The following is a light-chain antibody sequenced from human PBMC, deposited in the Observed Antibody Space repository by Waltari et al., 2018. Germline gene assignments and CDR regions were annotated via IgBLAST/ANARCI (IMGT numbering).Light chain of an antibody. CDR3: QQYFSTPIT. CDR2: WAS. CDR1: QSVFYSPNNKNY. J-gene: IGKJ5*01. V-gene: IGKV4-1*01. Sequence: DIVMTQSPDSLAVSLGERATIKCKSSQSVFYSPNNKNYLAWYQPKPGQPPNLLIYWASTRGSGVPDRFSGSGSGTDFTLTISSLQAEDVAVYYCQQYFSTPITFGQGTRLEIK.